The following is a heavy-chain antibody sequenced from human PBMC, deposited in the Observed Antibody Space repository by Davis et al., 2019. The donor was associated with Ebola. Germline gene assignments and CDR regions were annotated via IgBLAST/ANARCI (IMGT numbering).Heavy chain of an antibody. D-gene: IGHD3/OR15-3a*01. Sequence: GESLKISCAASGFTVSSYYMTWVRQAPGKGLEWVSVIYTGGTTYYADSVKGRFTISRGYANNSLYLQMDSLTMDDTGVYFCARDPPNGLPVYYMDVWGKGTTVTISS. J-gene: IGHJ6*03. CDR3: ARDPPNGLPVYYMDV. CDR2: IYTGGTT. CDR1: GFTVSSYY. V-gene: IGHV3-66*01.